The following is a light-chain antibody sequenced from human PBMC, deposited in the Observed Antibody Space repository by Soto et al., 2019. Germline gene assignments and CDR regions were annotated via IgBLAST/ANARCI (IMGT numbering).Light chain of an antibody. V-gene: IGKV1-6*01. J-gene: IGKJ5*01. Sequence: IQLTQSPSSLSASVGDRVTITCRASQDIRSALGWYQQKPGKVPKLLIYAASTLQSGVPSRFSGSRSGTDFTLTISSLEPEDFAVYYCQQRNIWPPVTFGQGTRLEIK. CDR2: AAS. CDR3: QQRNIWPPVT. CDR1: QDIRSA.